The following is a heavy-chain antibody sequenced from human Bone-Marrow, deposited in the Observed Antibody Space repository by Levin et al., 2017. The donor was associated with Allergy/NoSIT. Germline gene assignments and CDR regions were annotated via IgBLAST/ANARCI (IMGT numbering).Heavy chain of an antibody. Sequence: KLSCQASGDTFNNYAINWVRQAPGQGLEWMGGIVPILGTPSYAQKFQGRLTITADTSTSTAYMELSSLRSEDTALYYCARDSVVPSATLGFDPWGQGSLVTVSS. CDR2: IVPILGTP. CDR3: ARDSVVPSATLGFDP. J-gene: IGHJ5*02. D-gene: IGHD2-2*01. V-gene: IGHV1-69*06. CDR1: GDTFNNYA.